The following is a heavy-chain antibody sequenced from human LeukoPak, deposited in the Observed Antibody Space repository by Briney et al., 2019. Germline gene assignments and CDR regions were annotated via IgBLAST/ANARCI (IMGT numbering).Heavy chain of an antibody. CDR1: GDTFSSYA. CDR2: IIPILGIA. J-gene: IGHJ3*02. D-gene: IGHD1-26*01. V-gene: IGHV1-69*04. CDR3: AREAYSGSYPTDAFDI. Sequence: SVKVSCKASGDTFSSYAISWVRQAPGQGLEWMGRIIPILGIANYAQKFQGRVTITADKSTSTVYMELSSLRSEDTAVYYCAREAYSGSYPTDAFDIWGQGTMVTVSS.